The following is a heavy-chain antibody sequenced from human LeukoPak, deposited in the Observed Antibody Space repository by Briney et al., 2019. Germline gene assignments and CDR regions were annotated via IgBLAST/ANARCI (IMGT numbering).Heavy chain of an antibody. Sequence: ASVKVSCKASGYTFTSYGISWVRQAPGQGLEWLGWISAYNGNTNYAQKLQGRVTMTTDTSTSTAYMELRSLRSDDTAVYYCARVRAAAGLFQHWGQGTLVTVSS. CDR3: ARVRAAAGLFQH. J-gene: IGHJ1*01. V-gene: IGHV1-18*01. CDR1: GYTFTSYG. CDR2: ISAYNGNT. D-gene: IGHD6-13*01.